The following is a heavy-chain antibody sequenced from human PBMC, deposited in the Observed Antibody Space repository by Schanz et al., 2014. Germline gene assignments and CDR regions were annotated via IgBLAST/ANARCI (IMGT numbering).Heavy chain of an antibody. Sequence: VHLVESGGGLVQPGGSQRLSCAVSGFIFTNCDISWVRQAPGKGLEWVGVIWYDGSKTYYADSVRGRFTISRENSKNTLHLQMNSLRAEDTALYYCAKDPHRDYGGKPQTFDIWGQGTMVTVSS. J-gene: IGHJ3*02. CDR3: AKDPHRDYGGKPQTFDI. D-gene: IGHD4-17*01. V-gene: IGHV3-33*06. CDR1: GFIFTNCD. CDR2: IWYDGSKT.